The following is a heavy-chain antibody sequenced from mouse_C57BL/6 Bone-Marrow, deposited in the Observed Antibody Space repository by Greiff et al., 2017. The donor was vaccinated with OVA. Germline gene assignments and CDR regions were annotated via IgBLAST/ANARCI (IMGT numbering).Heavy chain of an antibody. D-gene: IGHD4-1*01. V-gene: IGHV1-4*01. CDR2: INPSSGYT. CDR3: AINWVDY. J-gene: IGHJ2*01. Sequence: VKLMESGAELARPGASVKMSCKASGYTFTSYTMHWVKQRPGQGLEWIGYINPSSGYTKYNQKFKDKATLTADKSSSTAYMQLSSLTSEDSAVYYCAINWVDYWGQGTTLTVSS. CDR1: GYTFTSYT.